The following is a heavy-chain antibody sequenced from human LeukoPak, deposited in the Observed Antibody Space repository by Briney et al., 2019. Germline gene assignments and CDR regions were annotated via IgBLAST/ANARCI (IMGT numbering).Heavy chain of an antibody. V-gene: IGHV3-74*01. J-gene: IGHJ3*02. Sequence: GGSLRLSCAASGFTFSSYWMHWVRQAPGEGLVWVSRINSDGSSTSYADSVKGQFTISRDNAKNTLYLQMNSLRAEDTAVYYCAMSYCSSTSCYWAADDAFDIWGQGTMVTVSS. CDR2: INSDGSST. CDR1: GFTFSSYW. CDR3: AMSYCSSTSCYWAADDAFDI. D-gene: IGHD2-2*01.